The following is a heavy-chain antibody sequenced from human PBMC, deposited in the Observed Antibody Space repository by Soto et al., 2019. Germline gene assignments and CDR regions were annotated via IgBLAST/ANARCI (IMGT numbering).Heavy chain of an antibody. CDR2: ISGSGGST. J-gene: IGHJ6*03. Sequence: GGSLRLSCAASGFTFSSYAMSWVRQAPGKGLEWVSAISGSGGSTYYADSVKGRFTISRDNSKNTLYLQMNSLRAEDTAVYYCAKSYGSGSYQSDYYYYYYMDVWGKGTTVTVSS. D-gene: IGHD3-10*01. V-gene: IGHV3-23*01. CDR1: GFTFSSYA. CDR3: AKSYGSGSYQSDYYYYYYMDV.